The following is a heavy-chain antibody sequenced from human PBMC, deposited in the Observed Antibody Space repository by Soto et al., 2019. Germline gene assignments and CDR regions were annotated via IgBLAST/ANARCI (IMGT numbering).Heavy chain of an antibody. J-gene: IGHJ4*02. CDR2: TSNSGST. Sequence: QVQLQESGPGLVKPSQTLSLTCTVSGGSITSSGYYWSWIRQHPGEGLEWIGFTSNSGSTSYNPSLKSRVTISVDTSSKQFSLNLKSVTAADTAVYYCARGGGSTKVDYWGQGTLVTVSS. CDR3: ARGGGSTKVDY. V-gene: IGHV4-31*03. CDR1: GGSITSSGYY. D-gene: IGHD2-15*01.